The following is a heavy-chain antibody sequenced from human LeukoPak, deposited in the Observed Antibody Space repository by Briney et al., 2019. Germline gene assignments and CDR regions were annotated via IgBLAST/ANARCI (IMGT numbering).Heavy chain of an antibody. D-gene: IGHD3-16*02. J-gene: IGHJ6*03. CDR2: IYYSGST. CDR3: ARQRDYDYVWGSYRRTYYYYYMDV. Sequence: SETLSLTCTVSGGSISSSSYYWGWIRQPPGKGLEWIGSIYYSGSTYYNPSLKSRVTISVDTSKNQFSLKLSSVTAADTAVYYCARQRDYDYVWGSYRRTYYYYYMDVWGKGTTVTISS. CDR1: GGSISSSSYY. V-gene: IGHV4-39*01.